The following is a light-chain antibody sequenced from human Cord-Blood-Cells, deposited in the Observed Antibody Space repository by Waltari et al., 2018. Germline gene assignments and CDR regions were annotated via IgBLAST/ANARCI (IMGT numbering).Light chain of an antibody. CDR2: DVS. J-gene: IGLJ3*02. V-gene: IGLV2-11*01. CDR3: CSYAGSYTWV. CDR1: SSYVGGYNY. Sequence: QSALTQPRSVSGSPGQSGTISCPGTSSYVGGYNYVSWYQQHPGKAPKLMVYDVSKRPSGVPDRFSGSKSGNTASLTISGLQAEDEADYYCCSYAGSYTWVFGGGTKLTVL.